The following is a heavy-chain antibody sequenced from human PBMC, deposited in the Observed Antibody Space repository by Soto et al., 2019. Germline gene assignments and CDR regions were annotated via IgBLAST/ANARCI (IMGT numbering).Heavy chain of an antibody. CDR1: GFTFSSYS. J-gene: IGHJ4*02. D-gene: IGHD2-21*01. CDR3: ARGPSIVVVARYYFDY. CDR2: IKQDGSEK. V-gene: IGHV3-7*03. Sequence: HPGGSLRLSCAASGFTFSSYSMNWVRQAPGKGLEWVANIKQDGSEKYYVDSVKGRFTISRDNAKNSLYLQMNSLRAEDTAVYYCARGPSIVVVARYYFDYWGQGTLVTVSS.